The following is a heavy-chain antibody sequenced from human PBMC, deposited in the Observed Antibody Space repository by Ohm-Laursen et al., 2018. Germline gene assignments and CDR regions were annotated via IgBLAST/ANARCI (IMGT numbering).Heavy chain of an antibody. Sequence: SLRLSCAASDLTLSDNYINWVRQAPGKGLEWVAAIWYDGSNKYYADSVKGRFTISRDNSKNTLYLQMNSLRAEDTAVYYCAKDREGQWGDYYYYYGMDVWGQGTTVTVSS. CDR1: DLTLSDNY. D-gene: IGHD6-19*01. V-gene: IGHV3-30*18. J-gene: IGHJ6*02. CDR3: AKDREGQWGDYYYYYGMDV. CDR2: IWYDGSNK.